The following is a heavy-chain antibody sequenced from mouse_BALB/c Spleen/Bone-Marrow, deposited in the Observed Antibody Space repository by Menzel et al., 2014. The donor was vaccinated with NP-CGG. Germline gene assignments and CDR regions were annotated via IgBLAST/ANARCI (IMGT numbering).Heavy chain of an antibody. J-gene: IGHJ1*01. CDR1: GLNIKDTY. V-gene: IGHV14-3*02. Sequence: EVQLQESGAELVKPGASVKSSCTASGLNIKDTYMHWVKQRPEQGLEWIGRIDPANGNTKYDPKFQGKATITADTSSNTAYLQLSSLTSEDTAVYYCATMITDWYFDVWGAGTTVTVSS. D-gene: IGHD2-4*01. CDR3: ATMITDWYFDV. CDR2: IDPANGNT.